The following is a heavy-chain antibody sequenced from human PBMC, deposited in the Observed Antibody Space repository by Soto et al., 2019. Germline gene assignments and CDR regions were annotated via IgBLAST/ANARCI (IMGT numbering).Heavy chain of an antibody. CDR3: AKMEGPTAYYYAMDV. Sequence: GGSLRLSFRTSGSTFSNYVLSWFGQAPGKGLEWVSGISGSGGSTYYADSVKGRFAISRDNSKNTLYLQINSLRVEDTAVYYCAKMEGPTAYYYAMDVWGQGTTVTVSS. CDR1: GSTFSNYV. J-gene: IGHJ6*02. D-gene: IGHD1-1*01. CDR2: ISGSGGST. V-gene: IGHV3-23*01.